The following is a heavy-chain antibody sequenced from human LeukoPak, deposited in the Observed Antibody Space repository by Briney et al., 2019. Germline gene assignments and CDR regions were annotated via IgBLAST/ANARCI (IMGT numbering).Heavy chain of an antibody. CDR1: GFTFSNFW. CDR2: INSDGSST. J-gene: IGHJ3*02. D-gene: IGHD6-25*01. V-gene: IGHV3-74*01. Sequence: TGGSLRLSCAASGFTFSNFWMHWVRQAPGKGLVWVSRINSDGSSTSYADSVKGRFTISRDNAKNTLYLQMNSLRAEDTAVYYCARRSAAKDAFDIWGQGTMVTVSS. CDR3: ARRSAAKDAFDI.